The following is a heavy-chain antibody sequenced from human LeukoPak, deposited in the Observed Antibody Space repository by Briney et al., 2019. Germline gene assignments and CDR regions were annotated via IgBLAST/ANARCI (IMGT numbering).Heavy chain of an antibody. V-gene: IGHV3-53*01. D-gene: IGHD5-18*01. Sequence: PGGSLRLSCVASGFTVSSNYMSWVRQAPGKGLEWVSVIYSGGSTYYADSVKGRFTISRDNSKNTLYLQMNSLRAEDTAVYYCARDREDSYGLNYYYYMDVWGKGTPVTISS. CDR1: GFTVSSNY. J-gene: IGHJ6*03. CDR3: ARDREDSYGLNYYYYMDV. CDR2: IYSGGST.